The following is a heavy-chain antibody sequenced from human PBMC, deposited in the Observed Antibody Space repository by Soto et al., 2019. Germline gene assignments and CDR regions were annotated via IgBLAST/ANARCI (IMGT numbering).Heavy chain of an antibody. D-gene: IGHD2-2*03. Sequence: PSETRFLTFAVSGYSISSGCYWGWIRQPPVKGLECIGSIYHSVGTYYNPSLKSRVTMSVDTSHNQFSLRLTSVTAADTAVYYCARSGYCCGNSCHPCDSYFDLWTRGALVTVSS. J-gene: IGHJ2*01. CDR3: ARSGYCCGNSCHPCDSYFDL. CDR1: GYSISSGCY. V-gene: IGHV4-38-2*01. CDR2: IYHSVGT.